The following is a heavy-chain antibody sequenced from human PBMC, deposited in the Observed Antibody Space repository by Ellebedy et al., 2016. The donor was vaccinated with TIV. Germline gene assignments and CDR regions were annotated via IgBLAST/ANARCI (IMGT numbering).Heavy chain of an antibody. CDR3: ARVCTRGTNSAY. Sequence: MPSETLSLTCTVSGGSISTSANYWGWIRQPPGKGLEWIGTIYYTGSTYYNPSLKSRVTVSVDTSKNQFSLELSSVTAADTAVYYCARVCTRGTNSAYWGQGTLVTVSS. CDR1: GGSISTSANY. J-gene: IGHJ4*02. V-gene: IGHV4-39*01. CDR2: IYYTGST. D-gene: IGHD2-2*01.